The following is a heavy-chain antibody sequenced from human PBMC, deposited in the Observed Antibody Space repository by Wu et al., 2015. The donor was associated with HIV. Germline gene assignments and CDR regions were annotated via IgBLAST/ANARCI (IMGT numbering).Heavy chain of an antibody. V-gene: IGHV1-18*01. CDR3: ARVKYCRGGTCYLGDLDF. CDR2: INVHNGHR. Sequence: QVQLVQSGAEVKKPGASVKVSCKASGYTFNNNGISWVRQAPGQGLEWMGWINVHNGHRNYAQKFVGRIDVTTDTSTNTAYMELRSLTSDDTAFYYCARVKYCRGGTCYLGDLDFWGQGTLVTVSS. J-gene: IGHJ4*02. D-gene: IGHD2-15*01. CDR1: GYTFNNNG.